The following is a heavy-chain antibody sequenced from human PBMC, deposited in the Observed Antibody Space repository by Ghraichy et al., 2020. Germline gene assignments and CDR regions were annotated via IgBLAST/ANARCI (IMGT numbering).Heavy chain of an antibody. CDR3: AKGSSGWLPRIHH. Sequence: ASVKVSCKTSRSTFTSSSMHWVRQAPGQRLEWMGWINTGDGRTAYSEKFQGRVTISRDTSASIAYMDLNNLRSEDTAVYYCAKGSSGWLPRIHHWGQGTLVIVTA. CDR2: INTGDGRT. V-gene: IGHV1-3*04. D-gene: IGHD6-19*01. CDR1: RSTFTSSS. J-gene: IGHJ5*02.